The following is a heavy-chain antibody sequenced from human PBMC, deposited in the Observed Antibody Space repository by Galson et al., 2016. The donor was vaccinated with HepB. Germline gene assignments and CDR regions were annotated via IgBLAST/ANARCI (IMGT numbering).Heavy chain of an antibody. D-gene: IGHD3-10*01. CDR1: GFTFSSYW. CDR3: ARGGRITMVQGILDY. CDR2: IRQDGGEK. Sequence: SLRLSCAASGFTFSSYWMSWVRQAPGKGLEWVANIRQDGGEKYYVDSVKGRFTISRDNAKNSLYLQMDSLRAEDTAVYYCARGGRITMVQGILDYWGQGTLVTVSS. J-gene: IGHJ4*02. V-gene: IGHV3-7*01.